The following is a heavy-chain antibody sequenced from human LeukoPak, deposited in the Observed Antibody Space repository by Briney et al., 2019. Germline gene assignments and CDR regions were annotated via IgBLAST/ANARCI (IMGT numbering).Heavy chain of an antibody. CDR1: GGTFSSYA. J-gene: IGHJ4*02. Sequence: ASVKVSCKASGGTFSSYAISWVRQATGQGLEWMGWMNPNSGNTGYAQKFQGRVTMTRNTSISTAYMELSSLRSEDTAVYYCARGHYDILTDDYWGQGTLVTVSS. V-gene: IGHV1-8*02. CDR2: MNPNSGNT. CDR3: ARGHYDILTDDY. D-gene: IGHD3-9*01.